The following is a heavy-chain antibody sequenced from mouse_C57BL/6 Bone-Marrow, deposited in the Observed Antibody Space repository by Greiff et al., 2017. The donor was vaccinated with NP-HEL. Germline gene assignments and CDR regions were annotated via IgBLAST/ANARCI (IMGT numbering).Heavy chain of an antibody. CDR2: ISSGGSYT. D-gene: IGHD3-2*02. CDR3: ARHGRSSGYPY. J-gene: IGHJ3*01. Sequence: VQLKESGGDLVKPGGSLKLSCAASGFTFSSYGMSWVRQTPDKRLEWVATISSGGSYTYYPDSVKGRFTISRDNAKNTLYLQMSSLKSEDTAMYYCARHGRSSGYPYWGQGTLVTVSA. CDR1: GFTFSSYG. V-gene: IGHV5-6*01.